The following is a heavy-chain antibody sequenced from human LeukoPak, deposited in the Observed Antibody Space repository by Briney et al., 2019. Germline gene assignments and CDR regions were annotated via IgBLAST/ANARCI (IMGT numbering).Heavy chain of an antibody. D-gene: IGHD3-10*01. CDR1: GFTFSSYA. CDR2: IGGSGGST. CDR3: AKAPTMVRGAEFHY. J-gene: IGHJ4*02. Sequence: PGGSLRLSCAASGFTFSSYAMSWVRQPPGKGLEWVSAIGGSGGSTYYADSVKGRFTISRDNSKNTLYLQMNSLRAEDTAVYYCAKAPTMVRGAEFHYWGQGTLVTVSS. V-gene: IGHV3-23*01.